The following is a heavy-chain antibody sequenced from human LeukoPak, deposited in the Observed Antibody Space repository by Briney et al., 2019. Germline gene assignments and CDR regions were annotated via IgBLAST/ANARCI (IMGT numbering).Heavy chain of an antibody. CDR3: ARDHSDYGWNYFDY. CDR1: GFTFSSYG. D-gene: IGHD4-17*01. Sequence: GGSLRLSCAASGFTFSSYGMHWVRQAPGKGLEWVAVIWYDGSNKYYADSVKGRFTISRDNSKNTLYLQMNSLRAEDTAVYYCARDHSDYGWNYFDYWGQGTLVTVSS. CDR2: IWYDGSNK. J-gene: IGHJ4*02. V-gene: IGHV3-33*01.